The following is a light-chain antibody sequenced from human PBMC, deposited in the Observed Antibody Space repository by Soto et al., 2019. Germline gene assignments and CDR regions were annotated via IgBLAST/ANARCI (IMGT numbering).Light chain of an antibody. CDR2: DAS. CDR3: QQYGSSIT. V-gene: IGKV1-5*01. Sequence: DIQMTQSPSTLSASVGDRVSITCRASHSISSWLAWYQQKPGKAPKLLIYDASSLESGVPSRFSGSGSGTDFTLTISRLEPEDFAVYYCQQYGSSITFGQGTRLEIK. CDR1: HSISSW. J-gene: IGKJ5*01.